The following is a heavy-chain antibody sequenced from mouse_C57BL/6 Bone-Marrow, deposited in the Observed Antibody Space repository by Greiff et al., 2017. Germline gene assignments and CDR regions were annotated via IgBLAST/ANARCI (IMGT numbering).Heavy chain of an antibody. J-gene: IGHJ1*03. Sequence: QVQLQQPGAELVKPGASVKLSCKASGYTFTSYWMHWVKQRPGQGLEWIGMIHPNSGSTNYNEKFKSKATLTVDKSSSTAYMQLSSLTSEDSAVYYCARWDSHWYFDVWGTGTTVTVSS. CDR2: IHPNSGST. V-gene: IGHV1-64*01. CDR3: ARWDSHWYFDV. CDR1: GYTFTSYW. D-gene: IGHD4-1*01.